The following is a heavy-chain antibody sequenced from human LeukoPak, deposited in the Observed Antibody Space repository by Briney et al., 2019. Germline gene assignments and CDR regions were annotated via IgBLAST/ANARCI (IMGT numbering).Heavy chain of an antibody. CDR1: GGSFSGYY. CDR3: ARSGSYYELFYFDY. V-gene: IGHV4-34*01. Sequence: SETLSLTCAVYGGSFSGYYWSWIRQPPGKGLEWIGEINHSGSTNYNPSLKSRVTMSVDTSKNQFSLKLSSVTAADTAVYYCARSGSYYELFYFDYWGQGTLVTVSS. J-gene: IGHJ4*02. D-gene: IGHD1-26*01. CDR2: INHSGST.